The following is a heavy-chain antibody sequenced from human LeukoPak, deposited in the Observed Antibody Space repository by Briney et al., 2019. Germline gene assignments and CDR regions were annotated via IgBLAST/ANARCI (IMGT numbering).Heavy chain of an antibody. D-gene: IGHD6-6*01. J-gene: IGHJ4*02. Sequence: ASVKVSCKASGYTFTSDGISWVPQAPGQGLEWMGWISAYNGNANYAQKLQCRVTMTTDTSTSTAYMELRSLRSDDTAVYYCARGVIAARLTNTHWGQGTLVPVSS. V-gene: IGHV1-18*01. CDR1: GYTFTSDG. CDR2: ISAYNGNA. CDR3: ARGVIAARLTNTH.